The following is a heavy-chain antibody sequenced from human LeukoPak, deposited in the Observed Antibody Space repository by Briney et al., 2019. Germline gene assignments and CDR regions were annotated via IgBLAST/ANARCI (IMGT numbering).Heavy chain of an antibody. CDR3: AKDQVYSYGYMDY. CDR1: GFTFSSYW. D-gene: IGHD5-18*01. J-gene: IGHJ4*02. CDR2: IKEDGSEK. V-gene: IGHV3-7*05. Sequence: PGGSLRLSCAASGFTFSSYWMTWVRQAPGKGLEYVVNIKEDGSEKYYVDSVKGRFTISRDNSKNTLYLQMNSLRAEDTAVYYCAKDQVYSYGYMDYWGQGTLVTVSS.